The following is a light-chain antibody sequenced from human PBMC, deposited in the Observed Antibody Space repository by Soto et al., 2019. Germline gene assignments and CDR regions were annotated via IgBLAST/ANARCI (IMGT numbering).Light chain of an antibody. V-gene: IGKV1-39*01. Sequence: DIQMTQSPSSLSAPVGDRVTITCRASRSISNYLNWYQQKSGKVPRLLIYAASSLQPGVPSRFSGTGTGTAFTLTITSLQPEDSATYYCQQSYSVPRFGPGTRVDLK. J-gene: IGKJ1*01. CDR1: RSISNY. CDR2: AAS. CDR3: QQSYSVPR.